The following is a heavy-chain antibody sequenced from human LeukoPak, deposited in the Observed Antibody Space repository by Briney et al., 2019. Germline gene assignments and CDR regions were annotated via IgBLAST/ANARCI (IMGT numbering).Heavy chain of an antibody. CDR1: GYTFPTYG. Sequence: ASVKDTCMSTGYTFPTYGIAWLGQAPGQGLEWMGWISGNSGLTNYAPNFQGRVTMTTDTSTTTAYMELSSLTLDDTAVYFCARVAHQCLALPYFDYWGQGTLVTVSS. CDR3: ARVAHQCLALPYFDY. V-gene: IGHV1-18*04. D-gene: IGHD6-19*01. CDR2: ISGNSGLT. J-gene: IGHJ4*02.